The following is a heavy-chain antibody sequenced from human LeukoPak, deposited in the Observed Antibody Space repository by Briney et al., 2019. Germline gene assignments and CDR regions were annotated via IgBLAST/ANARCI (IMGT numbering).Heavy chain of an antibody. CDR2: ISGSGGST. CDR3: AKAASGAIPSDY. J-gene: IGHJ4*02. D-gene: IGHD1-26*01. CDR1: GFTFRNYA. Sequence: GGSLRLSCAASGFTFRNYAMSWVRQAPGKGLEWVSDISGSGGSTYYADSVKGRFTISRDNSKNTLFLQMDSLRAEDTAAYYCAKAASGAIPSDYWGQGTLVTVSS. V-gene: IGHV3-23*01.